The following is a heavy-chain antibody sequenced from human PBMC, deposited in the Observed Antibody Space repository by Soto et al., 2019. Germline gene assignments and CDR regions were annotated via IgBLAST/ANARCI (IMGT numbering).Heavy chain of an antibody. V-gene: IGHV4-30-4*01. CDR2: IYYSGST. CDR3: AREQLPEHPTYYDFWFDP. J-gene: IGHJ5*02. CDR1: GGSISSGDYY. Sequence: PSETLSLTCTVSGGSISSGDYYWGWIRQPPGKGLEWIGYIYYSGSTYYNPSLKSRVTISVDTSKNQFSLKLSSVTAADTAVYYCAREQLPEHPTYYDFWFDPWGQGTLVTAPQ. D-gene: IGHD3-3*01.